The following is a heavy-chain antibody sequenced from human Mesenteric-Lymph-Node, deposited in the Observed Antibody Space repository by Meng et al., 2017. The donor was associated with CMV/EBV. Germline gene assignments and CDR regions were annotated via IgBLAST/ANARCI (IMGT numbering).Heavy chain of an antibody. CDR2: IIPILGIA. CDR1: GGTFSSYA. J-gene: IGHJ4*02. Sequence: SVKVSCKASGGTFSSYAISWVRQAPGQGLEWMGGIIPILGIANYAQKFQGRVTITADKSTSTAYMELSSLRSEDTAVYYCARDYCSSTSCYMGFDYWGQGTLVTVSS. CDR3: ARDYCSSTSCYMGFDY. V-gene: IGHV1-69*10. D-gene: IGHD2-2*02.